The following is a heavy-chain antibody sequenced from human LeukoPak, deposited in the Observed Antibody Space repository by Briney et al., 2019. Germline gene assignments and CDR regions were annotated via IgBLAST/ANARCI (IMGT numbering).Heavy chain of an antibody. CDR3: ARAVCPTIKFCDSSYFMDV. J-gene: IGHJ6*03. CDR1: GFSFDDLG. V-gene: IGHV3-20*04. Sequence: GGSLRLSCAASGFSFDDLGMTWVRQVPGKGLEWVAGINWNGASTGYADSVRGRFTISRDNAKNSLYLQMNSLRAEDTTLYYCARAVCPTIKFCDSSYFMDVWGKGTTVNVS. CDR2: INWNGAST. D-gene: IGHD6-6*01.